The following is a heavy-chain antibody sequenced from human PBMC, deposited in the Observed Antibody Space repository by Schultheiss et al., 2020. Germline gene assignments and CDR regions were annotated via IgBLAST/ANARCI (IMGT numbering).Heavy chain of an antibody. CDR3: ARGSGSGWIWYFDL. J-gene: IGHJ2*01. V-gene: IGHV3-21*01. D-gene: IGHD6-19*01. CDR1: GLSFGTNT. CDR2: ISSSRSYI. Sequence: GGSLRLSCAASGLSFGTNTMNWVRQAPGKGLEWVSSISSSRSYIFYADSVKGRFTISRDTPKKSLYLQMNSLRADDTAVYYCARGSGSGWIWYFDLWGRGTLVTVSS.